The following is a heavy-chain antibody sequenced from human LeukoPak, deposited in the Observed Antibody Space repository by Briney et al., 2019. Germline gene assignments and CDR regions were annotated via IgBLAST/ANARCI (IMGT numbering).Heavy chain of an antibody. J-gene: IGHJ4*02. D-gene: IGHD6-19*01. CDR3: AKGGVAGTGYFDY. V-gene: IGHV3-48*01. Sequence: GGSLRLSCAASGFAFNTYSMNWVRQAPGKGLEWVSSISSSTTTIYYADSVRGRFTISRDNAKNTLYLQMNSLRAEDTAVYYCAKGGVAGTGYFDYWGQGTLVTVSS. CDR1: GFAFNTYS. CDR2: ISSSTTTI.